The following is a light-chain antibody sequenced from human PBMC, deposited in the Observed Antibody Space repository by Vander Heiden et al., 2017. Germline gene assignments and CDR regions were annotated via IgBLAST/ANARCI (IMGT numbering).Light chain of an antibody. CDR3: QQEESTPYT. CDR2: WAS. J-gene: IGKJ2*01. CDR1: QSVLYSSNNKNY. Sequence: DIVMTQSPDSLAVSLGERATINCKSSQSVLYSSNNKNYLAWYQQKPGQPPKLRMSWASTRESGVPDRFSGSGSGTDFNLTISSLQAEDVAVYYWQQEESTPYTFGQGTKLEIK. V-gene: IGKV4-1*01.